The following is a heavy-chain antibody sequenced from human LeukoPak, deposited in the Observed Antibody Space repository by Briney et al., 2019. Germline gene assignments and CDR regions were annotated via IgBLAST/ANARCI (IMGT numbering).Heavy chain of an antibody. D-gene: IGHD5-18*01. V-gene: IGHV3-30-3*01. Sequence: GGSLRLSCAASGFTFGIYSMHWVRQAPGKGLEWVAVISYDGSNKYYADSVKGRFTISRDNSKNTLYLQMNSLRAEDTAVYYCAKEEQYSYTIWGQGTLVTVSS. CDR3: AKEEQYSYTI. J-gene: IGHJ4*02. CDR1: GFTFGIYS. CDR2: ISYDGSNK.